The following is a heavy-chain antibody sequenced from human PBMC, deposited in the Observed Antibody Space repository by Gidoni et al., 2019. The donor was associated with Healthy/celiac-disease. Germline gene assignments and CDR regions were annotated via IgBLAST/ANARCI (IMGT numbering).Heavy chain of an antibody. V-gene: IGHV3-30*04. Sequence: QVQLVESGGGVVQPGRSLRLSCAASGFTFSSYAMHWVRQAPGKGLEWVAVISYDGSNKYYADSVKGRFTISRDNSKNTLYLQMNSLRAEDTAVYYCARVLPGWGYCSGGSCYGSFGYWGQGTLVTVSS. CDR2: ISYDGSNK. CDR3: ARVLPGWGYCSGGSCYGSFGY. J-gene: IGHJ4*02. D-gene: IGHD2-15*01. CDR1: GFTFSSYA.